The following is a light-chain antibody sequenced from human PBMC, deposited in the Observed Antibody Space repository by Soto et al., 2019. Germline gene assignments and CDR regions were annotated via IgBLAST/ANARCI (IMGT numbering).Light chain of an antibody. CDR2: AAS. CDR3: PKYNSAPPLT. CDR1: QGISNY. Sequence: DIQMTQSPSSLSASVGDRVNITCRASQGISNYLAWYQQKPGKVPTLLIYAASTLQSGVPSRFSGSGSGTDFFLTISSLQQDDVATYYCPKYNSAPPLTFGGGTKVEIK. V-gene: IGKV1-27*01. J-gene: IGKJ4*01.